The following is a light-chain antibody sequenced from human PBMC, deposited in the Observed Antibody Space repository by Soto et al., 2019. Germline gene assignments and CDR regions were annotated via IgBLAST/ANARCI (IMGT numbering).Light chain of an antibody. CDR3: QQYGSSPQT. CDR1: QGFSTW. Sequence: DIQMTQSPSSVSASVGDRVTITCRASQGFSTWLAWYQQKPGKAPKLLIYAVDSLQSGVPSRFSGSGSGTHFTLTISSLQPEDFAVYYCQQYGSSPQTFGQGTKVEIK. CDR2: AVD. V-gene: IGKV1-12*01. J-gene: IGKJ1*01.